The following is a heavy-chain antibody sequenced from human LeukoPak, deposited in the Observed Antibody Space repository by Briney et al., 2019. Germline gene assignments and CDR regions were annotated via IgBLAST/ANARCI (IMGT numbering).Heavy chain of an antibody. J-gene: IGHJ4*02. CDR3: ARQGSYTIPY. Sequence: SETLSLTCTVSGGSIISGYYYWSWIRQPPGKGLEWIGYIYYTGSTNYNPSLKSRVTISVDSSKNQFSLKLSSMAAADTAVYYCARQGSYTIPYWGQGTLVTVSS. D-gene: IGHD2-2*02. CDR1: GGSIISGYYY. V-gene: IGHV4-61*01. CDR2: IYYTGST.